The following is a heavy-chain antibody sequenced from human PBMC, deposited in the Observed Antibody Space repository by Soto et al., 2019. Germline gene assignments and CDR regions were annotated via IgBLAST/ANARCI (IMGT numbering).Heavy chain of an antibody. CDR3: AKGRTYFDF. CDR2: ISDGDGDT. J-gene: IGHJ4*02. CDR1: GFTFSDYA. V-gene: IGHV3-23*01. Sequence: EVHLLQSGGDLVQPGGSLRLSCAASGFTFSDYAMTWVRQAPGKGLEWVSDISDGDGDTHYADSVRGRFVISRDNSKNTLFLEMNRLRAEDAAVYYCAKGRTYFDFWGQGSLVTVSS.